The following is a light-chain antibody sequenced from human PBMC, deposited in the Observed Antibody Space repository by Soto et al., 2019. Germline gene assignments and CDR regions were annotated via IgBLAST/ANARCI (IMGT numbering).Light chain of an antibody. CDR3: QQYNNWPHT. CDR1: QSVSSY. V-gene: IGKV3-11*01. Sequence: EIVLTQSPATLSLSPGERATLSCRASQSVSSYLAWYQQKPGQAPRLLIYDASNRATGIPARFSGSGSGSEFTLIISSLQSEDSAVYYCQQYNNWPHTSGQGTKVDIK. CDR2: DAS. J-gene: IGKJ2*01.